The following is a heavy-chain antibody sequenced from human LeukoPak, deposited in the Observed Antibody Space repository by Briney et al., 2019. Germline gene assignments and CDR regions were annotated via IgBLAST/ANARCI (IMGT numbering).Heavy chain of an antibody. D-gene: IGHD6-19*01. Sequence: GASVKDSCKAYDYTFTSYAVHWVRQAPGQRLEWMGWISGGNGNTKYSQKFQGRVTITRDTSASTAYMELSSLRSEDTAVYYCAREMADSTGWNSFDIWGQGTMVTVSS. J-gene: IGHJ3*02. CDR1: DYTFTSYA. V-gene: IGHV1-3*01. CDR2: ISGGNGNT. CDR3: AREMADSTGWNSFDI.